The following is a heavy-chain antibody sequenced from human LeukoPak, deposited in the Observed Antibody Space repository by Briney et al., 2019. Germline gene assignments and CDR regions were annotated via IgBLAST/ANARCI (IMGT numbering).Heavy chain of an antibody. D-gene: IGHD2-15*01. J-gene: IGHJ4*02. Sequence: SQTLSLTCAISGDSVSSNSAAWNWIRQSPSRGLEWLGRPNMRSKWYNDYAVSVKSRMSINPDTSKTQFSLQLDSVTPEDTAVYYCARGGGYCSGGDCYYFDYWGQGTLVTVSS. CDR1: GDSVSSNSAA. V-gene: IGHV6-1*01. CDR2: PNMRSKWYN. CDR3: ARGGGYCSGGDCYYFDY.